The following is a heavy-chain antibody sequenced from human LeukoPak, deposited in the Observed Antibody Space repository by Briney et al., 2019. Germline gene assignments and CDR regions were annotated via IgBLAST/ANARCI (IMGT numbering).Heavy chain of an antibody. V-gene: IGHV1-2*02. J-gene: IGHJ3*02. CDR1: GYTFTGYY. CDR2: INPNSGGT. D-gene: IGHD6-13*01. CDR3: ARGLAGIDAFGI. Sequence: ASVKVSCKASGYTFTGYYIHWVRQAPGQGLEWMGWINPNSGGTNYAQNFQGRVTMTRDTSISTAYMELRSLRSDDTAVYYCARGLAGIDAFGIWGQGTMVTVSS.